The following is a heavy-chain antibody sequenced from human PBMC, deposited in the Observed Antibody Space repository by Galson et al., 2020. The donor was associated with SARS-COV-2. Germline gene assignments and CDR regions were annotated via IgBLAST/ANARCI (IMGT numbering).Heavy chain of an antibody. CDR3: ARDCDGTCWFDY. CDR1: GFTFSRYS. J-gene: IGHJ4*02. CDR2: ISSRSSPI. Sequence: GGSLRLSCAGSGFTFSRYSMNWVRQAPGKGLEWLTHISSRSSPIMYADSVKGRFTVSRDNARNSLYLQINDLRSEDTAVYYCARDCDGTCWFDYWGQGTLVTVSS. V-gene: IGHV3-48*01. D-gene: IGHD2-15*01.